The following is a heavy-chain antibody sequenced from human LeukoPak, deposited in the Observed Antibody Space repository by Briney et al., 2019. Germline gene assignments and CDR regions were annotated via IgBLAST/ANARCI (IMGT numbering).Heavy chain of an antibody. CDR2: IISTGSSI. CDR3: ARAQSVDP. J-gene: IGHJ5*02. D-gene: IGHD3-3*01. Sequence: GGSLRLSCAASGFTFSTYTMNWVRQAPGKGLEWVSSIISTGSSIYYADSMKGRFTISRDNAKSSLYLLLNSLRAEDTAVYYCARAQSVDPWGQGTLVTVSS. CDR1: GFTFSTYT. V-gene: IGHV3-21*01.